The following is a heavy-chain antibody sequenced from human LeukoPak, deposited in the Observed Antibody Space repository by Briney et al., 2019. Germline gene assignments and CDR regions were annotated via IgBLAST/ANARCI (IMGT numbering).Heavy chain of an antibody. CDR2: IYHSGSA. Sequence: RSSETLSLTCTVSGGPSDSHYWTWIRQPPGKGLEWIAFIYHSGSAVYSPSLRSRVTMSVDRSKRQFSLNLSSVTAADTAVYYCARGVAVGGTTHFDPWGQGTLVTVSS. V-gene: IGHV4-59*08. J-gene: IGHJ5*02. D-gene: IGHD6-13*01. CDR1: GGPSDSHY. CDR3: ARGVAVGGTTHFDP.